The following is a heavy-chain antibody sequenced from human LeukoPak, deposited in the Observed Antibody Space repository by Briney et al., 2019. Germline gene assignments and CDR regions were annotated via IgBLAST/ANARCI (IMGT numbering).Heavy chain of an antibody. CDR2: ISYDGSNK. CDR3: ASRYCTSTNCYAFDI. Sequence: TGRSLRLSCAASGFTFSSYGMHWVRQAPGKGLEWVAVISYDGSNKYYADSVKGRFTISRDNSKNTLYLQMNSLRAEDTAVYYCASRYCTSTNCYAFDIWGQGTMVTVSS. D-gene: IGHD2-2*01. J-gene: IGHJ3*02. CDR1: GFTFSSYG. V-gene: IGHV3-30*03.